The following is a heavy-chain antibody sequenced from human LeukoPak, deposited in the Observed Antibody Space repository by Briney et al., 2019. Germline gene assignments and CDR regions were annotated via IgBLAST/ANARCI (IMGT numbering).Heavy chain of an antibody. J-gene: IGHJ4*02. Sequence: SETLSLTCTVSGGSISSYYWSWIRQPPGKGLEWIGYIYYSGSTNYNPSLKSRVTISVDTSKNQFSLKLSSVTAADTAVYYCARGGKGYPFDYWGQGALVTVSS. CDR1: GGSISSYY. D-gene: IGHD6-13*01. CDR2: IYYSGST. V-gene: IGHV4-59*01. CDR3: ARGGKGYPFDY.